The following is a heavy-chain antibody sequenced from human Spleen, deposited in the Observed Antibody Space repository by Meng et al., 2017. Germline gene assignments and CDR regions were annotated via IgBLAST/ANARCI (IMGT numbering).Heavy chain of an antibody. J-gene: IGHJ4*02. V-gene: IGHV3-38-3*01. D-gene: IGHD2-15*01. Sequence: GGSLRLSCAASGFTVSMNEMSWVRQAPGKGLEWVSSISGGSTYYADSRKGRFTISRDNSKNTLYLQMNSLRAEDTAVYYCARDLGYCSGGSCYYFDYWGQGTLVTVSS. CDR3: ARDLGYCSGGSCYYFDY. CDR1: GFTVSMNE. CDR2: ISGGST.